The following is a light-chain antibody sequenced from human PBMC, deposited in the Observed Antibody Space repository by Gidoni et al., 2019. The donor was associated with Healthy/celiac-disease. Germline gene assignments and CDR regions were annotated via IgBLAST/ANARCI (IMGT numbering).Light chain of an antibody. CDR1: QSVSSSY. J-gene: IGKJ4*01. CDR3: QQYGSSPPALT. V-gene: IGKV3-20*01. Sequence: EIVLPQSPGTLSLSPGERATLSCRASQSVSSSYLAWYQQKPGQAPRLLVYGASSRATGIPDRCSGSGSGTDFTLTISRLEPEDFAVYYCQQYGSSPPALTFGGGTKVEIK. CDR2: GAS.